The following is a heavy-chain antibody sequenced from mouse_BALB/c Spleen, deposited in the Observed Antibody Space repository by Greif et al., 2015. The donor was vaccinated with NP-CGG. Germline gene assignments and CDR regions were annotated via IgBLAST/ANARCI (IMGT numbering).Heavy chain of an antibody. J-gene: IGHJ4*01. Sequence: VQLQQSGAELVRPGASVRLSCKASGYSFTRYWINWVKQRPGQGLEWIGNIYPSDSYTNYNQKFKDKATLTVDKSSSTAYMQLSSPTSEDSAVYYCTTLYYGNYVYYAMDYWGQGTSVTVSS. V-gene: IGHV1-69*02. CDR3: TTLYYGNYVYYAMDY. CDR2: IYPSDSYT. CDR1: GYSFTRYW. D-gene: IGHD2-1*01.